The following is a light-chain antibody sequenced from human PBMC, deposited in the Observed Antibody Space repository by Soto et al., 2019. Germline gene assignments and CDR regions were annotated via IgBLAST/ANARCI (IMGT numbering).Light chain of an antibody. CDR1: QSISSW. Sequence: DIQMTQSPSTLSASVGDRVTINCRASQSISSWLAWYQQKPGKAPKLLIYDASSLESGVPSRFSGSGSGTEFTLTISSLQPDDFATYYCQQYNSYPYTFGQGTKLEIK. J-gene: IGKJ2*01. CDR3: QQYNSYPYT. V-gene: IGKV1-5*01. CDR2: DAS.